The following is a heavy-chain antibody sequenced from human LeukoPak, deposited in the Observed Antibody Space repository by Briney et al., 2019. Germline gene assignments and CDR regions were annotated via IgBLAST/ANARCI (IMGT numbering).Heavy chain of an antibody. CDR1: GFTFSSYW. Sequence: AGGSLRLSCAASGFTFSSYWMHWVRQAPGKGLVWVSRINSDGSSTSYADSVKGRFTISRDNAKNTLYLQMNNMRTEDTAVYYCAREALEWSPPDIWGQGTTVTVSS. J-gene: IGHJ3*02. CDR2: INSDGSST. CDR3: AREALEWSPPDI. V-gene: IGHV3-74*01. D-gene: IGHD3-3*01.